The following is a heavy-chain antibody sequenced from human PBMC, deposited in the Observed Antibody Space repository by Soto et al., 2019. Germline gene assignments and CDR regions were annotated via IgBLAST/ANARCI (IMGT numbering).Heavy chain of an antibody. CDR1: GFSLSTSGVG. J-gene: IGHJ4*02. D-gene: IGHD7-27*01. Sequence: QITLKESGPTLVKPTQTLTLTCTFSGFSLSTSGVGVGWIRQPPGKALEWLALIYWDDDKRYSPSLKSRLTITKATSKNQVVLTMTNMDPVDTATYYCAHTELGTKLDYWGQGTLVTVSS. CDR2: IYWDDDK. CDR3: AHTELGTKLDY. V-gene: IGHV2-5*02.